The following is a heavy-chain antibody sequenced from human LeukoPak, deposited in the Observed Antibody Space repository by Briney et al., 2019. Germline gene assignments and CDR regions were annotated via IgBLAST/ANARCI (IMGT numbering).Heavy chain of an antibody. V-gene: IGHV3-20*04. J-gene: IGHJ6*02. Sequence: RPGGSLRLSCAASGFTFDDYGMSWVRQAPGKGLEWVSGINWNGGSTGYADSVKGRFTISRDNSKNTLYLQMNSLRAEDTAVYYCAKGHSSGWGSGYGMDVWGQGTTVTVSS. CDR1: GFTFDDYG. CDR2: INWNGGST. D-gene: IGHD6-19*01. CDR3: AKGHSSGWGSGYGMDV.